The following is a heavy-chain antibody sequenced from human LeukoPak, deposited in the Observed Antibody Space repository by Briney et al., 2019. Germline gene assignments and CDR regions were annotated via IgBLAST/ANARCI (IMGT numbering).Heavy chain of an antibody. V-gene: IGHV3-53*01. CDR3: ARMIWSGDNYFDY. CDR1: GFTVSSNY. CDR2: IYSGGST. Sequence: GGSLRLSCAASGFTVSSNYMSWVRQAPGKGLEWVSVIYSGGSTYYADSVKGRFTIPRDNSKNTLYLQMNSLRAEDTAVYYCARMIWSGDNYFDYWGQGTLVTVSS. J-gene: IGHJ4*02. D-gene: IGHD3-3*01.